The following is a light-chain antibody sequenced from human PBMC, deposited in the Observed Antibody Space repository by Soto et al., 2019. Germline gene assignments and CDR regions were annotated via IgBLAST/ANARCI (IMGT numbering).Light chain of an antibody. V-gene: IGKV1-5*03. J-gene: IGKJ1*01. CDR2: RAS. CDR1: QSINIW. CDR3: QQYNDYSPWT. Sequence: DIQMTQSPSTLSASVGDRVTITCRASQSINIWLAWYQQKPGKAPKLLIYRASVLESGVPSRFSGSGSGTEFTLTISSLQPDDFAPYYCQQYNDYSPWTFGQGTKVEIK.